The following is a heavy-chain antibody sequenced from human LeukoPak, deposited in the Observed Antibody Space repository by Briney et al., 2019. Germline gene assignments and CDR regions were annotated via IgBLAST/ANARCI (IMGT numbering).Heavy chain of an antibody. CDR1: GFTVSSNS. CDR2: ISGSGGST. J-gene: IGHJ4*02. D-gene: IGHD6-19*01. V-gene: IGHV3-23*01. CDR3: AKACLVGATFDY. Sequence: PGGSLRLSCTVSGFTVSSNSMSWVRQAPGKGLEWVSAISGSGGSTYYADSVKGRFTISRDNSKNTLYLQMNSLRAEDTAVYYCAKACLVGATFDYWGQGTLVTVSS.